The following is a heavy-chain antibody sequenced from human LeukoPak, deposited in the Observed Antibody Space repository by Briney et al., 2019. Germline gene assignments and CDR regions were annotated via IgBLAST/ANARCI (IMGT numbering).Heavy chain of an antibody. CDR2: IWYDGSNK. D-gene: IGHD6-13*01. Sequence: GGSLRLSCAASGFTFRSYGMHWVRQAPGKGLEWVAVIWYDGSNKYYVDSVKGRFAISRDNSKNTLYLQMSSLRAEDTAVYYCAREGQQLGYDALDIWGQGTMVTVSS. CDR1: GFTFRSYG. CDR3: AREGQQLGYDALDI. J-gene: IGHJ3*02. V-gene: IGHV3-33*01.